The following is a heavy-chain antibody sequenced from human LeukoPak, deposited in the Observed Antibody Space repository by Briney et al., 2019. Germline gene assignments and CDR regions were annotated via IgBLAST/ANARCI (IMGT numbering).Heavy chain of an antibody. J-gene: IGHJ6*02. CDR2: ISGSGGST. Sequence: GGSLRLSCAASGFTFSSYAMSWVRQAPGKGLEWVSAISGSGGSTYYADSVKGRFTISRDNSKNTLYLQMNSLRAEDTAVYYCARDDTSFYGMDVWGQGTTVTVSS. CDR3: ARDDTSFYGMDV. V-gene: IGHV3-23*01. D-gene: IGHD2-2*01. CDR1: GFTFSSYA.